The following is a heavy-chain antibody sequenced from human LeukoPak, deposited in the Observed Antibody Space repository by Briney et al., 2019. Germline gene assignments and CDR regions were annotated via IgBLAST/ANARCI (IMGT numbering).Heavy chain of an antibody. V-gene: IGHV3-23*01. Sequence: GGSLRLSCAASGFTFSSYAMSWVRQAPGKGLEWVSSISGSGGSPDYADSVKGRFTISRDNSKNTLYLQMNSLRAEDTAVYYCAKEGDYYDSSGYADYWGQGTLVTVSS. D-gene: IGHD3-22*01. CDR3: AKEGDYYDSSGYADY. CDR1: GFTFSSYA. J-gene: IGHJ4*02. CDR2: ISGSGGSP.